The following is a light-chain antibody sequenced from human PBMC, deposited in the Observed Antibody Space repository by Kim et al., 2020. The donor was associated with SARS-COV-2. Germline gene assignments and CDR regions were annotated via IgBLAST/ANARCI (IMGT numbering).Light chain of an antibody. V-gene: IGKV1-5*03. CDR2: KAS. J-gene: IGKJ2*01. Sequence: FVGDRVAITCRASQSISSWLAWYQQKPGKAPKLLIYKASSLESGVPSRFSGSGSGTEFTLTISSLQPDDFATYYCQQYNSYSPRYTFGQGTKLEI. CDR3: QQYNSYSPRYT. CDR1: QSISSW.